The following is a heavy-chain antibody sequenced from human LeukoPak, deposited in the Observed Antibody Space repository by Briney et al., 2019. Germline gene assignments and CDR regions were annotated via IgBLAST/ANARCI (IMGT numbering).Heavy chain of an antibody. CDR2: IYTSGST. CDR1: GGSISSYY. J-gene: IGHJ6*03. D-gene: IGHD2-15*01. CDR3: ARSVVVVAANYYYYYYMDV. V-gene: IGHV4-4*07. Sequence: PSETLSLTCTVPGGSISSYYWSWIRQPVGKGLEWIGRIYTSGSTNYNPSLKSRVTMSVDTSKNQFSLKLSSVTAADTAVYYCARSVVVVAANYYYYYYMDVWGKGTTVTVSS.